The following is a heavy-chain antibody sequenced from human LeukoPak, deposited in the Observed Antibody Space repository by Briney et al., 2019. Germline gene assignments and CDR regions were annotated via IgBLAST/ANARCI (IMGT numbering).Heavy chain of an antibody. D-gene: IGHD6-19*01. CDR2: IYHSGST. Sequence: PSETLSLTCAVSGGSISSSDWWSWVRQPPGKGLEWIGEIYHSGSTDYNPSLKSRVTISVDKSKNQFSLKLSSVTAADTAVYYCARDVSSGWYLIYWGQGTLVTVSS. J-gene: IGHJ4*02. V-gene: IGHV4-4*02. CDR1: GGSISSSDW. CDR3: ARDVSSGWYLIY.